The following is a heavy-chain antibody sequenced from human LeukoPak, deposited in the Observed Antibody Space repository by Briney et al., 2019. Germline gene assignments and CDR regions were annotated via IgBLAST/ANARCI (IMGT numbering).Heavy chain of an antibody. CDR1: GYTFTSYY. CDR2: INPSGGST. J-gene: IGHJ4*02. D-gene: IGHD5-12*01. V-gene: IGHV1-46*01. Sequence: ASVKVSCKASGYTFTSYYMHWVRQAPGQGLEWMGIINPSGGSTSYAQKFQGRVTMTRDTSTSTVYMELSSLRSEDTAVYYCARDQLVGWLRSDEPLWYWGQGTLVTVSS. CDR3: ARDQLVGWLRSDEPLWY.